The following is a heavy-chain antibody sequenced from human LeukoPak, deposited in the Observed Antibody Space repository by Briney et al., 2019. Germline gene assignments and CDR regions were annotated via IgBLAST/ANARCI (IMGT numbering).Heavy chain of an antibody. Sequence: GESLKISCKVSGYSFPSYWITWVRQVPGKGLEWMGRIAPSDSYTNYNPSFEGHVTMSVEKSITTVYLQWSSLKASDTAMYYCARLTVTIDYFDYWGQGTLVTVSS. CDR2: IAPSDSYT. D-gene: IGHD4-17*01. CDR3: ARLTVTIDYFDY. V-gene: IGHV5-10-1*01. CDR1: GYSFPSYW. J-gene: IGHJ4*02.